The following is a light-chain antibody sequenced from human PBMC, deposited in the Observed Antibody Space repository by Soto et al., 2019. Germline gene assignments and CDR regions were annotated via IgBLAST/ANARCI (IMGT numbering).Light chain of an antibody. CDR3: GTWDSSLSAGV. J-gene: IGLJ3*02. CDR1: SSNIGNNY. V-gene: IGLV1-51*01. Sequence: QSVLTQPPSVSAAPGQKVTIPCSGGSSNIGNNYVSWYQQFPGTAPKLLIYDNNKRPSGIPDRFSGSKSGTSATLGITGLQTGDEADYYCGTWDSSLSAGVFGGGTKVTVL. CDR2: DNN.